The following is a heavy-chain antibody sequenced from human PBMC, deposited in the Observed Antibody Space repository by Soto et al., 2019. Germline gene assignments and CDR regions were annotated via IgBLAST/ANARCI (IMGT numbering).Heavy chain of an antibody. J-gene: IGHJ5*02. CDR1: GYSFTSYW. D-gene: IGHD6-13*01. CDR2: IYPGDSDT. CDR3: ARRYSSSWYWFDP. Sequence: GEPLKISCKGSGYSFTSYWIGWVRQMPGKGLEWMGIIYPGDSDTRYSPSFQGQVTISADKSISTAYLQWSSLKASDTAMYYCARRYSSSWYWFDPWGQGTLVTVSS. V-gene: IGHV5-51*01.